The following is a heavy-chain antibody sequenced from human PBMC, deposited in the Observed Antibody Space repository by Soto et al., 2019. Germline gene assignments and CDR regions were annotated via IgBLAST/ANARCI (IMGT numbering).Heavy chain of an antibody. CDR1: GFNFNNYA. Sequence: PGGSLRLSCAPSGFNFNNYAMSWVRQAPGERLEWVSFISSSGGTTYYADSVKGRFTISRDNSRNTVFLQMNTLGAEDTAIYYFATLVTVTGAGWVRSSVYWRQETRVAASS. V-gene: IGHV3-23*01. CDR2: ISSSGGTT. J-gene: IGHJ4*02. CDR3: ATLVTVTGAGWVRSSVY. D-gene: IGHD6-19*01.